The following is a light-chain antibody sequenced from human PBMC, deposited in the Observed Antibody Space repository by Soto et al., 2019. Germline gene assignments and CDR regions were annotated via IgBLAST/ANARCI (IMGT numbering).Light chain of an antibody. Sequence: DIQMTQSPSTLSGSVGDRVTITCRASQTISSWLAWYQQKPGKAPKLLIYKASTLKSGVPSRFSGSGSGTDFTLTISSLHPDDFATKSCQHYNSYSEAFGQATKVELK. V-gene: IGKV1-5*03. CDR3: QHYNSYSEA. CDR2: KAS. CDR1: QTISSW. J-gene: IGKJ1*01.